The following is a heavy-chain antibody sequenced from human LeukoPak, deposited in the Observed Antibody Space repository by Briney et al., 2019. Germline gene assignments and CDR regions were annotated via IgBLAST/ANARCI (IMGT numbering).Heavy chain of an antibody. Sequence: SETLSLTCTVSGASISSYYWSWIRQPPGKGLEWIGYIYYSGSTNYNPTLKSRVTISVDTSKNQFSLKLSSVTAADTAVYYCARRSTARFDPWGQGTLVTVSS. V-gene: IGHV4-59*01. CDR1: GASISSYY. CDR2: IYYSGST. CDR3: ARRSTARFDP. J-gene: IGHJ5*02.